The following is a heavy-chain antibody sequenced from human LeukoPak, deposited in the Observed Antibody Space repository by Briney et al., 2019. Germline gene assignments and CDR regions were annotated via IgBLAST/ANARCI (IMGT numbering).Heavy chain of an antibody. CDR1: GFTFSNYA. J-gene: IGHJ4*02. CDR3: TKDPGLFTRGWDGNF. D-gene: IGHD6-19*01. Sequence: GSLRLSCAASGFTFSNYAISWVRQALGKGLDWVSTIGGSGAKTFYADSVKGRFTISRDNSQNTVHLQMNALGAEDTAVYYCTKDPGLFTRGWDGNFWGQGTQVTVSS. CDR2: IGGSGAKT. V-gene: IGHV3-23*01.